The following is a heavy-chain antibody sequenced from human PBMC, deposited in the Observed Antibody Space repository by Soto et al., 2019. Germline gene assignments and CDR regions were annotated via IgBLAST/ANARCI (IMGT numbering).Heavy chain of an antibody. D-gene: IGHD4-17*01. Sequence: EVQLLESGGGLVQPGGSLRLSCAASGFTFSSYAMSWVRQAPGKGLEWVSAISGSGGSTYYADSVKGRFTISRDNSKNTLYLQMNSLRAEDTAVYYCAKMGDDYGDCSGVLGAFDIWGQGTMVTVSS. V-gene: IGHV3-23*01. J-gene: IGHJ3*02. CDR3: AKMGDDYGDCSGVLGAFDI. CDR1: GFTFSSYA. CDR2: ISGSGGST.